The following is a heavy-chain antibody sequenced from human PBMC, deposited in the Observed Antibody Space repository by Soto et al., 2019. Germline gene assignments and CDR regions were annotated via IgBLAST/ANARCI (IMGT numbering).Heavy chain of an antibody. CDR2: INDSGNI. CDR1: DGSFSGYQ. CDR3: ARGLIMWFGELSRRGGYYYYMGV. V-gene: IGHV4-34*01. J-gene: IGHJ6*03. D-gene: IGHD3-10*01. Sequence: QVQLQQWGAGLLKPSETLSLTCAVYDGSFSGYQWSWIRQTPGKGLEWIGGINDSGNINYNPSLKSRVTILVDSPKKQISLRLSSVTAADTAVYCCARGLIMWFGELSRRGGYYYYMGVWGKGTTVTVSS.